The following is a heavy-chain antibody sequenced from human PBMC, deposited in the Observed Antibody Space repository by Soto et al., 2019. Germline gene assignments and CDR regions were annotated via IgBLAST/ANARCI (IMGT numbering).Heavy chain of an antibody. CDR1: GFTFSSYS. V-gene: IGHV3-30*18. J-gene: IGHJ6*02. CDR3: AKTSGGSNYYYYGMXV. D-gene: IGHD5-12*01. CDR2: ISYDGNVK. Sequence: PGGSLRLSCAASGFTFSSYSMHWVRQAPGKGLEWVAVISYDGNVKYYADSVKGRFTISRDNSKGTLFLQMNSLRGDDTAVYYCAKTSGGSNYYYYGMXVWSQGTTVTVSS.